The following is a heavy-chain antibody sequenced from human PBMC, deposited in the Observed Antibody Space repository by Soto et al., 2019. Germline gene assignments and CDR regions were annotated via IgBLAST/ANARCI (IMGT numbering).Heavy chain of an antibody. CDR3: ARGNFYYGMDV. V-gene: IGHV4-34*01. CDR1: GGSFSGNY. J-gene: IGHJ6*02. CDR2: FSDSGST. Sequence: SETLSLTCAVSGGSFSGNYWTWIRQPPGEGLEWIGEFSDSGSTNYNPSLKSRVTISEDMSKSQFSLKLSSVTAADTAVYYCARGNFYYGMDVWGQGTTVTVSS.